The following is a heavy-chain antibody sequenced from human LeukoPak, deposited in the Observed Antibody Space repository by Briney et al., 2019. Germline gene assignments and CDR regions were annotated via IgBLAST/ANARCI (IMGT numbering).Heavy chain of an antibody. CDR2: ISKSDGYT. J-gene: IGHJ4*02. CDR1: GFTFSTYH. Sequence: GGSLRLSCAASGFTFSTYHMHWVRQAPGKGLEWVSSISKSDGYTYYKDSVKGRFTTSRDIAKSSLYLQMNSLRDEDTAVYYCAREGGGFDYWGQGTLVTVSS. CDR3: AREGGGFDY. V-gene: IGHV3-21*01. D-gene: IGHD3-16*01.